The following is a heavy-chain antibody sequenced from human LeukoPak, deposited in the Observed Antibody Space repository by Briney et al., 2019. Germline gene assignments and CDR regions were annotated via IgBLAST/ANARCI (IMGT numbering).Heavy chain of an antibody. CDR3: AKDQGSGAYDV. J-gene: IGHJ3*01. V-gene: IGHV3-23*01. CDR2: LSGSGGST. Sequence: GGSLRLSCAASGFTFRSYAMSWVRQSPGKGLEWVSALSGSGGSTYYADSVRGRFTISRDNSKNTLYLQMNSLRAEDTAIYYCAKDQGSGAYDVWGPGTMVTVPS. CDR1: GFTFRSYA.